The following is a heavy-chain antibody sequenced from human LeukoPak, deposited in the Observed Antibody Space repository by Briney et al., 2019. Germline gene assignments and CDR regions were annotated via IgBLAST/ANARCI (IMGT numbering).Heavy chain of an antibody. CDR3: ARLAYYDSSGYLTDFDY. CDR1: GFSFSAYS. J-gene: IGHJ4*02. V-gene: IGHV3-23*01. D-gene: IGHD3-22*01. Sequence: GGSLRLSCEASGFSFSAYSLNWVRQAPGKGLEWVAVIWGSGTHIYYADSVKGRFTISRDNSKNTLYLQMNSLRAEDTAVYYCARLAYYDSSGYLTDFDYWGQGTLVTVSS. CDR2: IWGSGTHI.